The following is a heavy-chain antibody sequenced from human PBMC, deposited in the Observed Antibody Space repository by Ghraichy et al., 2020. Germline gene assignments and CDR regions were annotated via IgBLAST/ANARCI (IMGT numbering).Heavy chain of an antibody. J-gene: IGHJ2*01. CDR1: GFTFSSYA. Sequence: GGSLRLSCAASGFTFSSYAMSWVRQAPGKGLEWVSAIIGSGGSTSSADSVPGQFTISRANSKNTLYLQMNILRAEDTAVYYCAKLVDCSSTSCYFWYFDRWGRGTLVTVSS. V-gene: IGHV3-23*01. CDR3: AKLVDCSSTSCYFWYFDR. D-gene: IGHD2-2*01. CDR2: IIGSGGST.